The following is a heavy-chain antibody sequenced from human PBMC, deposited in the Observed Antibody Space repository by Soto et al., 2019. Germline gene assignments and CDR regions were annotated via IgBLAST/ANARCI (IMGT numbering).Heavy chain of an antibody. V-gene: IGHV3-30*18. CDR2: VSHDGRNT. Sequence: VQLVESGEGVVQPGKSLRLYGAASGFTFSDYAMHWVRQAPGKGLEWVAVVSHDGRNTHYADSVKGRVTISRDSSKNTVSLEMTSLRAEDTAGYYCAKGGQQWLVTSDFNYWGQGALVTVSS. J-gene: IGHJ4*02. CDR3: AKGGQQWLVTSDFNY. CDR1: GFTFSDYA. D-gene: IGHD6-19*01.